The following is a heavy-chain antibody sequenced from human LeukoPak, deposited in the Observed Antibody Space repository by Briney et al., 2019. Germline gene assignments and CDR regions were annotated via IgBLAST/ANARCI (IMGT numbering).Heavy chain of an antibody. D-gene: IGHD6-13*01. CDR2: ISYTGST. CDR3: ARELRGSWYGYYFDY. Sequence: PSETLSLTCNVSGFSLTIGYFWGWIRQPPGKGLEWIGSISYTGSTYYNPSLKSRVTISVDTSKNQFSLKLSSVTAADTAVYYCARELRGSWYGYYFDYWGQGTLVTVSS. J-gene: IGHJ4*02. V-gene: IGHV4-38-2*02. CDR1: GFSLTIGYF.